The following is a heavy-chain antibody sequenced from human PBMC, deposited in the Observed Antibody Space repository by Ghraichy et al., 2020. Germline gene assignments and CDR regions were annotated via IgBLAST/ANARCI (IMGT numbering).Heavy chain of an antibody. D-gene: IGHD5-24*01. CDR1: GGSISSSSYY. J-gene: IGHJ3*02. Sequence: SQTLSLTCTVSGGSISSSSYYWGWNRQPPGKGLEWIGSIYYSGSTYYNPSLKSRGTISVDTSKNQFSLTLSSVTAADTAVYYCARQYGDGYNYDAFDIWGQGTMVTVSS. V-gene: IGHV4-39*01. CDR2: IYYSGST. CDR3: ARQYGDGYNYDAFDI.